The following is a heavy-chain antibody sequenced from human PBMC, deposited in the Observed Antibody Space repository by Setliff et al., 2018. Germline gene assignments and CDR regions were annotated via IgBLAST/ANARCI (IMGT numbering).Heavy chain of an antibody. J-gene: IGHJ4*02. Sequence: ASVKVSCKASGYTFNSYGITWVRQAPGQGLEWMGYINTRTGEPMYAQGFTGRFVFSLDPSVSTAYLEISSLKAEDTAHYYCATGSLAIAGTGHWGQGTLVTVSS. D-gene: IGHD6-13*01. V-gene: IGHV7-4-1*02. CDR1: GYTFNSYG. CDR3: ATGSLAIAGTGH. CDR2: INTRTGEP.